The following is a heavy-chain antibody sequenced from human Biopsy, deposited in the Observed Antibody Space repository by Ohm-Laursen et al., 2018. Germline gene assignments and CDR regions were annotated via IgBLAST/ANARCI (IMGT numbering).Heavy chain of an antibody. Sequence: SQTLSLTCTVSGDSISSDYYWTWIRQVPGEGLEWIAYMHHSGPTYTYYNPSLKSRVAISVEVSKNQFSLRLTSVTAADTAVYYCSKRDLSGTSPVWGQGTTVTVSS. CDR2: MHHSGPT. V-gene: IGHV4-31*03. J-gene: IGHJ6*02. D-gene: IGHD1-26*01. CDR1: GDSISSDYY. CDR3: SKRDLSGTSPV.